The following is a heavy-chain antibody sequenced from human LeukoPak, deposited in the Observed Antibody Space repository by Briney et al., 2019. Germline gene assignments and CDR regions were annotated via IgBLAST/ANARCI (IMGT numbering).Heavy chain of an antibody. CDR3: AKAFRGLREYYYYMDV. D-gene: IGHD3-16*01. J-gene: IGHJ6*03. CDR1: GFTFSMSW. Sequence: GGSLRLSCAASGFTFSMSWMTWVRQAPGKGLEWVASINGHGSEIHYVDSVKGRFTISRDNANDSLYLQMNSLRAEDTAVYYCAKAFRGLREYYYYMDVWGKGTTVTVSS. V-gene: IGHV3-7*03. CDR2: INGHGSEI.